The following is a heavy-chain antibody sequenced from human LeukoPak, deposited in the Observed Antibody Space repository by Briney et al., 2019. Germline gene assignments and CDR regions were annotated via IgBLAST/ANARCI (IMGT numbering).Heavy chain of an antibody. V-gene: IGHV3-48*01. CDR3: AKVRDGFNSPFDC. D-gene: IGHD5-24*01. Sequence: GGSLRLSCAASGFTFSSYSMMWVRQAPGKGLEWVSYISSSSTTIHYADSVKGRFTISRDNAKNSVYLQMNSLRAEDTAVYYCAKVRDGFNSPFDCWGQGTLVTVSS. CDR1: GFTFSSYS. CDR2: ISSSSTTI. J-gene: IGHJ4*02.